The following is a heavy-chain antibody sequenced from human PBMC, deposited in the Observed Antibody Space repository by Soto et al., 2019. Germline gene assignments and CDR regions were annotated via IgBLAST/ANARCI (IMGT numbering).Heavy chain of an antibody. D-gene: IGHD3-22*01. CDR1: GFVFSDIG. Sequence: QVQMVESGGGVVQPGRSLRLSCVGSGFVFSDIGMNWVLQAPGKGLEWVAVISFDGKKKYYADSVKGRFSISRDNSKNTLSLQINSLGAEDTAVYYCAKSRRMIVVVIDPFDNWGQGTMVTVSS. V-gene: IGHV3-30*18. J-gene: IGHJ3*02. CDR2: ISFDGKKK. CDR3: AKSRRMIVVVIDPFDN.